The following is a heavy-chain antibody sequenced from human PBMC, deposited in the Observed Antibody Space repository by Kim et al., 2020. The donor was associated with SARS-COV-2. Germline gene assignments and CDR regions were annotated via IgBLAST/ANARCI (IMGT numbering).Heavy chain of an antibody. V-gene: IGHV3-23*01. J-gene: IGHJ4*02. CDR3: AKDHSTSWYGLFDY. D-gene: IGHD6-13*01. Sequence: ADSVKGRFTISRDNSKTTLYLQMNSPRAEDTAVYYCAKDHSTSWYGLFDYWGQGTLVTVSS.